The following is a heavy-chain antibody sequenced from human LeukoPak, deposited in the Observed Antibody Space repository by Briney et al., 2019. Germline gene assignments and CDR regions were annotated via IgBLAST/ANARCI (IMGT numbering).Heavy chain of an antibody. Sequence: SETLSLTCTVSDGSISTQYYWGWIRQPPGKGLEWIGHIYYSGSTYYSPSLKSRVTISVDTSNNQFSLKVTSVTAADTAIYCCARLHYYHHYMDVWGKGTTVTVSS. CDR2: IYYSGST. CDR3: ARLHYYHHYMDV. J-gene: IGHJ6*03. CDR1: DGSISTQYY. V-gene: IGHV4-39*01.